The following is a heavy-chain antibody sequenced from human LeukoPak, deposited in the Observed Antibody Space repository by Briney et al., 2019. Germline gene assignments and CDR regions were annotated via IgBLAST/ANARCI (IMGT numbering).Heavy chain of an antibody. CDR3: ARRRRIYGDYFVRAFDI. Sequence: SETLSLTCAVYGGSFSGYYWSWIRQPPGKGLEWIGEINHSGSTNYNPSLKSRVTISVDTSKNQFSLKLSSVTAADTSVYYCARRRRIYGDYFVRAFDIWGQGTMVTVSS. CDR2: INHSGST. J-gene: IGHJ3*02. D-gene: IGHD4-17*01. CDR1: GGSFSGYY. V-gene: IGHV4-34*01.